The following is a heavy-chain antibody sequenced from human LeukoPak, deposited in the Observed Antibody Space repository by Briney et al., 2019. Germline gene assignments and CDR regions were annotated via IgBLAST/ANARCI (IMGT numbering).Heavy chain of an antibody. V-gene: IGHV3-30*18. D-gene: IGHD2-15*01. CDR2: ISYDGSNK. Sequence: GGSLRLSCAASGFTFSSYGMHRVRQAPGKGLEWVAVISYDGSNKYYADSVKGRFTISRDNSKNTLYLQMNSLRAEDTAVYYCAKDRHCSGGSCYPGPYYYAMDVWGQGTTVTVSS. CDR1: GFTFSSYG. CDR3: AKDRHCSGGSCYPGPYYYAMDV. J-gene: IGHJ6*02.